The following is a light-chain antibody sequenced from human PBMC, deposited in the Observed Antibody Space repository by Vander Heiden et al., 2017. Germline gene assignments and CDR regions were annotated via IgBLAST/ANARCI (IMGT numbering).Light chain of an antibody. J-gene: IGKJ2*01. CDR3: QQYNNWPYT. Sequence: EIVMTQSPATLSVSPGERATLSCRASQSVSATLAWYQQKPGQAPRLLVYGASIRATGIPARFGASGSGTDFSLTISIVQPEDFAVYYCQQYNNWPYTFGQGTKLEIK. CDR2: GAS. CDR1: QSVSAT. V-gene: IGKV3D-15*03.